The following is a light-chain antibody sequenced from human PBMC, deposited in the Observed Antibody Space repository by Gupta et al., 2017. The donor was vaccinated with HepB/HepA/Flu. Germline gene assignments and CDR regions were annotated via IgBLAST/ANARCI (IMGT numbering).Light chain of an antibody. CDR3: QQDHNYPFT. CDR2: AAS. Sequence: DIQMTQSPSSLSASVGDRVTITCRASQDIINYLARFQQKPGKAPKCLIYAASSLQSGVPSKFSGSGSGTDFTLTISSLQPEDFATYYCQQDHNYPFTFGHGTKVDIK. V-gene: IGKV1-16*02. CDR1: QDIINY. J-gene: IGKJ3*01.